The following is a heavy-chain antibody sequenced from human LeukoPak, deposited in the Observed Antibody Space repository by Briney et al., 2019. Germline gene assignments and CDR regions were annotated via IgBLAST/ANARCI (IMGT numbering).Heavy chain of an antibody. V-gene: IGHV4-34*01. CDR2: INHSGST. CDR3: ARLKSAMGAYYYYYYGMDV. D-gene: IGHD3-16*01. J-gene: IGHJ6*02. CDR1: GGSFSGYY. Sequence: SETLSLTCAVYGGSFSGYYWSWLRQPPGKGLEWIGEINHSGSTNYNPSLKSRVTISVDTSKNQFSLKLSSVTAADTAVYYCARLKSAMGAYYYYYYGMDVWGQGTTVTVSS.